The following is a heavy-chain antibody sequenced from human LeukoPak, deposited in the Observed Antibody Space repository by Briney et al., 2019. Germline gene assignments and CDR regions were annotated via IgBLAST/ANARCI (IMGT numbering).Heavy chain of an antibody. CDR2: ISGSGGST. CDR1: GFTFSSYA. CDR3: AKGSGDYGWGYYYYGMDV. V-gene: IGHV3-23*01. D-gene: IGHD4-17*01. Sequence: GGSLRLSCAASGFTFSSYAMHWVRQAPGKGLEWVSAISGSGGSTYYADSVKGRFTISRDNSKNTLYLQMNSLRAEDTAVYYCAKGSGDYGWGYYYYGMDVWGQGTTVTVSS. J-gene: IGHJ6*02.